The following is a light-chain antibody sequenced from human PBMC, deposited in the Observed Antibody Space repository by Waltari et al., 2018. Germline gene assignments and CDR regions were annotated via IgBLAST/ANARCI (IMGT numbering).Light chain of an antibody. V-gene: IGLV2-14*01. Sequence: QSALTQPASVSGSPGQSITISCTGTDSEVGAYDFVPCYQQHPVKAPHLVIYEVSNRPSEISNRFSASTSGNTASLTISGLQAEDEADYYCSSYTTSSAPGVFGTGTRVTVL. J-gene: IGLJ1*01. CDR3: SSYTTSSAPGV. CDR1: DSEVGAYDF. CDR2: EVS.